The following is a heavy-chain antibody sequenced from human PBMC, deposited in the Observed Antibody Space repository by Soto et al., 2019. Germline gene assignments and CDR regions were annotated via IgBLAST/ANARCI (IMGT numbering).Heavy chain of an antibody. V-gene: IGHV3-30*18. CDR1: GFTFRAYG. CDR2: ISYDGKNE. D-gene: IGHD1-1*01. CDR3: AKDLVAFTTGRRSPFGS. Sequence: QVQLVESGGGVVQPGGSLRLSCAPSGFTFRAYGMHWVRQAPGKGLEWVAVISYDGKNEYYADSVKGRFSISRDSSKNTLYLQMNSLRAEDTAGYYCAKDLVAFTTGRRSPFGSWGQGTLVTVSS. J-gene: IGHJ4*02.